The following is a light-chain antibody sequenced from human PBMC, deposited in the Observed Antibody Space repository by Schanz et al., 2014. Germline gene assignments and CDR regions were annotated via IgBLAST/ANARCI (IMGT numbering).Light chain of an antibody. Sequence: EIMMTQSPATLSVSPGERATLSCRASQSVSSKLAWYQQKPGQAPRLLIYGASNRATGIPARFSGSGSGTYFTLTISSLQSEDFAVYYCQQYDNWPPWTFGQGTKVELK. CDR3: QQYDNWPPWT. CDR2: GAS. V-gene: IGKV3-15*01. CDR1: QSVSSK. J-gene: IGKJ1*01.